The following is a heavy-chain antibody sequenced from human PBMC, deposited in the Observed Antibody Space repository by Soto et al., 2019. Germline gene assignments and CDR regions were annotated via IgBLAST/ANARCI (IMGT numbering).Heavy chain of an antibody. CDR2: IYYSGST. Sequence: SETLSLTCTVSGGSVSSGSYYWSWIRQPPGKGLEWIGYIYYSGSTNYNPSLKSRVTMSVDTSKNQFSLKLSSVTAADTAVYYCASPKNILTGLDAFDIWGQGTMVT. CDR1: GGSVSSGSYY. J-gene: IGHJ3*02. CDR3: ASPKNILTGLDAFDI. V-gene: IGHV4-61*01. D-gene: IGHD3-9*01.